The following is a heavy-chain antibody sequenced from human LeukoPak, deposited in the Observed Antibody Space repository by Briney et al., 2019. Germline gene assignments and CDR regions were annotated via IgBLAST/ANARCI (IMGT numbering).Heavy chain of an antibody. CDR3: AKPYKYRAFDAFDI. CDR1: GFTFNSYG. J-gene: IGHJ3*02. V-gene: IGHV3-23*01. Sequence: PGGSLRLSCAASGFTFNSYGMYWVRQAPGKGLEWVSAIIGSGGSTYYADSVKGRFTISRDNSKNTLYLQMNSLRAEDTAVYYCAKPYKYRAFDAFDIWGQGTMVTVSS. D-gene: IGHD5-24*01. CDR2: IIGSGGST.